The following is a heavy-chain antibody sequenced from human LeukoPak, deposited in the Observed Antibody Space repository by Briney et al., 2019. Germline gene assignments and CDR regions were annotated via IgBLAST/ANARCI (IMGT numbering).Heavy chain of an antibody. CDR3: ARVRVPAAWYFDY. J-gene: IGHJ4*02. Sequence: ASVKVSCKASGYTFTGYYMHWVRQAPGQGLEWMGWINPNGGGTNYAQKFQGRVTMTRDTSISTAYMELSRLRSDDTAVYYCARVRVPAAWYFDYWGQGTLVTVSS. CDR1: GYTFTGYY. V-gene: IGHV1-2*02. CDR2: INPNGGGT. D-gene: IGHD2-2*01.